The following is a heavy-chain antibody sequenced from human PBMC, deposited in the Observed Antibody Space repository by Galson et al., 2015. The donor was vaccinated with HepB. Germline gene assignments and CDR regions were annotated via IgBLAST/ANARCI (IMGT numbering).Heavy chain of an antibody. V-gene: IGHV3-11*01. CDR3: AKDQDRDIVVVPAAMRTPFDY. Sequence: SLRLSCAASGFTFSDYYMSWIRQAPGKGLEWVSYISSSGSTIYYADSVKGRFTISRDNSKNTLYLQMNSLRAEDTAVYYCAKDQDRDIVVVPAAMRTPFDYWGQGTLVTVSS. D-gene: IGHD2-2*01. J-gene: IGHJ4*02. CDR2: ISSSGSTI. CDR1: GFTFSDYY.